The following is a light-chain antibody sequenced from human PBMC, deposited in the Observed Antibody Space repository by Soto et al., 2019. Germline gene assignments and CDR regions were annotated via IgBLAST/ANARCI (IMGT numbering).Light chain of an antibody. CDR3: LEDYSQPWT. CDR1: QASRNE. Sequence: AIQMTQSPSSLSASIGDRVTITCRASQASRNELSWYQQKPGKAPKLLIYAASSLQSGVPSKLSGSGSGTELTLTINSLPPEDFATYYCLEDYSQPWTFGKGTKVEV. CDR2: AAS. V-gene: IGKV1-6*01. J-gene: IGKJ1*01.